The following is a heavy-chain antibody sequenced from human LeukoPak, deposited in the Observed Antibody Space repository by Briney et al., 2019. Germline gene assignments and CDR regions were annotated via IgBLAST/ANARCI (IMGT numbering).Heavy chain of an antibody. D-gene: IGHD3-16*02. Sequence: GGSPRLSCAASGFTFSPYSMNWVRQAPGKGLEWVSSISSSSSSVYYADSAKGRFTISRDNAKNSLYLQMNSLRAEDTAVYYCARDNYVWGSYRYDYFDYWGQGTLVTVPS. CDR2: ISSSSSSV. CDR3: ARDNYVWGSYRYDYFDY. J-gene: IGHJ4*02. V-gene: IGHV3-21*01. CDR1: GFTFSPYS.